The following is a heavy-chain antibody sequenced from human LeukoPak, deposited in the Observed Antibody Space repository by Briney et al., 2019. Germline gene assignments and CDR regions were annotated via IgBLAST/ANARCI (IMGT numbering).Heavy chain of an antibody. CDR3: TRDDAVGGGYLDY. Sequence: GGSLRLSCSASGFTFSSYAMNWVRQAPGKGLEWVSTVSGSGTITYYAGSVKGRFTISRDNPKNTLFLQMNSLRAEDTAIYYCTRDDAVGGGYLDYWGQGVLVTVSS. J-gene: IGHJ4*02. CDR1: GFTFSSYA. V-gene: IGHV3-23*01. CDR2: VSGSGTIT. D-gene: IGHD6-19*01.